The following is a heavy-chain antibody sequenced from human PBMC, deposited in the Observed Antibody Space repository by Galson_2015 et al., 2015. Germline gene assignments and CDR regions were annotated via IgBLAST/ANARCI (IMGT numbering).Heavy chain of an antibody. J-gene: IGHJ6*02. D-gene: IGHD2-2*01. CDR3: ARDQRNYCSSTSCYAGDFGMDV. CDR2: TYYRSKWYN. Sequence: CAISGDSVSSNSAAWNWIRQSPSRGLEWLGRTYYRSKWYNDYAVSVKSRITINPDTSKNQFSLQLNSVTPEDTAVYYCARDQRNYCSSTSCYAGDFGMDVWGQGTTVTV. V-gene: IGHV6-1*01. CDR1: GDSVSSNSAA.